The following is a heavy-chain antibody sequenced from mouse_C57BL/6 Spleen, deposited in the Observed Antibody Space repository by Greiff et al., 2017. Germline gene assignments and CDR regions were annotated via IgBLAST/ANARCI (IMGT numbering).Heavy chain of an antibody. Sequence: QVQLQQPGAELVMPGASVKLSCKASGYTFTSYWMHWVKQRPGQGLEWIGEIDPSDSYTNYNQKFKGKSTLTVDKSSSTAYMQLSSLTSEDSAVYYCARRGYGSPYFDYWGQGTTLTVSS. D-gene: IGHD1-1*01. CDR1: GYTFTSYW. V-gene: IGHV1-69*01. CDR3: ARRGYGSPYFDY. J-gene: IGHJ2*01. CDR2: IDPSDSYT.